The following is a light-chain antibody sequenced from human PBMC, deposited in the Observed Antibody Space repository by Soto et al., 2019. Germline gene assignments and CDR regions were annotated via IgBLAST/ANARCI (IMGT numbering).Light chain of an antibody. Sequence: EIVLTQSPATQSLSPGERATLSCRASQSVSSYLAWYQQKPGQAPRLLIYDASNRSTGIPARFSGSGSETDFTLTISSLEPEDFAVYYCQQRSNWPPTWTFGQGTKVELK. V-gene: IGKV3-11*01. CDR2: DAS. CDR3: QQRSNWPPTWT. J-gene: IGKJ1*01. CDR1: QSVSSY.